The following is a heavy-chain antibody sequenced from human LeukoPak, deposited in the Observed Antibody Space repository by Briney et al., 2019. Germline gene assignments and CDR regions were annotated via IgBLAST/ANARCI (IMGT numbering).Heavy chain of an antibody. CDR1: GFIFSSYS. J-gene: IGHJ4*02. D-gene: IGHD1-26*01. CDR2: IRYDGSNK. CDR3: AKAYSGSYYENY. V-gene: IGHV3-30*02. Sequence: PGGSLRLSCAASGFIFSSYSMNWVRQAPGKGLEWVAFIRYDGSNKYYADSVKGRFTISRDNSKNTLYLQMNSLRAEDTAVYYCAKAYSGSYYENYWGQGTLVTVSS.